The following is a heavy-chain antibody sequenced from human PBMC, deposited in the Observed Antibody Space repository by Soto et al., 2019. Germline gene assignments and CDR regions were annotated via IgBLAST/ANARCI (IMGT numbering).Heavy chain of an antibody. D-gene: IGHD3-16*01. CDR2: ISYNGNT. CDR1: GGSISSND. CDR3: ARVSYHYVWGSSTGMDV. J-gene: IGHJ6*02. Sequence: QVPLQESGPGLVKPAETLSLTCSVSGGSISSNDWSWIRQPPGKGLEYIGYISYNGNTNYKPSLKSRVTISVDTSKNQFSLKMSSVTAADTAVYYCARVSYHYVWGSSTGMDVWGQGTTVTVSS. V-gene: IGHV4-59*01.